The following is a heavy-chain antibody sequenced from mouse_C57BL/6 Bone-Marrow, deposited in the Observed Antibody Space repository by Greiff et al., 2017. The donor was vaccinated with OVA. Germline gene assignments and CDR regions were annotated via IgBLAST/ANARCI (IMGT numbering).Heavy chain of an antibody. J-gene: IGHJ4*01. CDR3: ARYAYGAMDY. Sequence: EVKLVESGGGLVQPGGSLSLSCAASGFTFTDYYMSWVRQPPGKAPEWLGFIRNKANGYTTEYSASVKGRFTISRDNSQSILYLQMNALRAEDGATYYCARYAYGAMDYWGRGTSVTVSS. CDR2: IRNKANGYTT. V-gene: IGHV7-3*01. D-gene: IGHD1-1*01. CDR1: GFTFTDYY.